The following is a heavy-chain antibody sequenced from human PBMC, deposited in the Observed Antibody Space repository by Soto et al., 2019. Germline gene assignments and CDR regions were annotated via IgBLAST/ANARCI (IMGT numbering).Heavy chain of an antibody. CDR2: IIPNFGTA. CDR3: ARDSVPGISAGPEGIDA. V-gene: IGHV1-69*13. CDR1: GGHSSSNT. D-gene: IGHD6-13*01. J-gene: IGHJ5*02. Sequence: SVKVLFKASGGHSSSNTCSRGVQAPGQRLEWMGGIIPNFGTANYAQKFQGRVTITADESTSTAYMELSSLRSEDTAVYYCARDSVPGISAGPEGIDAWGQ.